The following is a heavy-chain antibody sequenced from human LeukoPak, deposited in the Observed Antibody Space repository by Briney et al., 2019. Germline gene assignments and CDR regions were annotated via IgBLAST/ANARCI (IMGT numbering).Heavy chain of an antibody. CDR3: AREGGSGSYLYP. J-gene: IGHJ5*02. CDR2: ISNSGSNT. Sequence: GGSLRLSCAASGFTFSSYNMNWVRQAPGKGLEWISYISNSGSNTFYADSVKGRFTTSRDNAENSLYLQMNSLKADDTAVYYCAREGGSGSYLYPWGQGTLVTVSS. V-gene: IGHV3-48*01. D-gene: IGHD3-10*01. CDR1: GFTFSSYN.